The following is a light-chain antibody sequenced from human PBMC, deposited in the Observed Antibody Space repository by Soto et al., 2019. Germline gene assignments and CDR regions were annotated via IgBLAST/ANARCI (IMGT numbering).Light chain of an antibody. CDR1: QSPLHSNGYNY. CDR3: MQAVQTPIT. Sequence: EIVLTQSPLSLPVTPGEPASISCKSSQSPLHSNGYNYLDWYLQKPGQSPQLLIYLGSYRASGVPDRFSGSRSGTDFTLNISRVEAEDVGVYYCMQAVQTPITFGQGTRLEIK. CDR2: LGS. J-gene: IGKJ5*01. V-gene: IGKV2-28*01.